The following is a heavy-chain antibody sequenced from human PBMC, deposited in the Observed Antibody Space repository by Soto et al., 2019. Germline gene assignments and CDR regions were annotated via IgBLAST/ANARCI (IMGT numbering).Heavy chain of an antibody. Sequence: SRTLSLTCAISGDSVSSDSAAWNWIRQSPSRGLEWLGRTYYRSKCYTEYAVSVKSRITINSDTSKNQFSLHLNSMTPEDTAVYYCARDETYNNGSKWFDPWGQGTPVTVSS. V-gene: IGHV6-1*01. CDR1: GDSVSSDSAA. CDR3: ARDETYNNGSKWFDP. J-gene: IGHJ5*02. D-gene: IGHD1-20*01. CDR2: TYYRSKCYT.